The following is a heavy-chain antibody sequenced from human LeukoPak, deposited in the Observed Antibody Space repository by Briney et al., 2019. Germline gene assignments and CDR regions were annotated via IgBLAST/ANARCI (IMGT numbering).Heavy chain of an antibody. CDR3: ARWDGYSSSPDY. Sequence: AGGSLRLSCAASGFTFSSYSMNWVRQAPGKGLEWVSSISSSSSYIYYADSVKGRFTISRDNAKNSLYLQMNSLRAEDTAVYYCARWDGYSSSPDYWGQGTLVTVSS. J-gene: IGHJ4*02. D-gene: IGHD6-13*01. V-gene: IGHV3-21*01. CDR1: GFTFSSYS. CDR2: ISSSSSYI.